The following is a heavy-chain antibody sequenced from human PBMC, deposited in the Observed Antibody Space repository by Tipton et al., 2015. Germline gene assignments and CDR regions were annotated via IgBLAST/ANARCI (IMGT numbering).Heavy chain of an antibody. CDR3: ARRFSHSSSWTFDY. Sequence: TLSLTCTVSDGSISSYYWSWIRQPPGKGLEWIGYIYYSGSTNYNPSLKSRVTISVDTSKNQFSLTLNSVAAADTAVYYCARRFSHSSSWTFDYWGQGTLVTVSS. D-gene: IGHD6-13*01. V-gene: IGHV4-59*07. J-gene: IGHJ4*02. CDR2: IYYSGST. CDR1: DGSISSYY.